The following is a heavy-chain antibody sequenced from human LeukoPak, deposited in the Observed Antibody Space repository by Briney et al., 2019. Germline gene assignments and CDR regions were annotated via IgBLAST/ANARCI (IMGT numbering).Heavy chain of an antibody. CDR3: AKVRRELTLTHFDY. J-gene: IGHJ4*02. Sequence: GGSLRLSCAASGFTFSRYAMSWVRQAPGKGLEWVSAISGRGGSTYYADSVKGRFTISRDNSQNTLYLQMNSLRADDTAVYYCAKVRRELTLTHFDYWGQGTLVTVSS. D-gene: IGHD2-15*01. CDR2: ISGRGGST. V-gene: IGHV3-23*01. CDR1: GFTFSRYA.